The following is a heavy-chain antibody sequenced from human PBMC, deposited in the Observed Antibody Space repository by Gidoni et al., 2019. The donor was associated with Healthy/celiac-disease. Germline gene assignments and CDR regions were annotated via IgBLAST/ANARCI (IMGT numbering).Heavy chain of an antibody. CDR1: RFTFSNYW. D-gene: IGHD6-19*01. Sequence: EVQLVESGGGLVQPGGSLRLSCAASRFTFSNYWMSWVRQAPGKGLEWVANIKQDGSEKYYVDSVKGRFTISRDNAKNSLYLQMNSLRAEDTAVYYCARAVAGPEDYFDYWGQGTLVTVSS. J-gene: IGHJ4*02. V-gene: IGHV3-7*05. CDR3: ARAVAGPEDYFDY. CDR2: IKQDGSEK.